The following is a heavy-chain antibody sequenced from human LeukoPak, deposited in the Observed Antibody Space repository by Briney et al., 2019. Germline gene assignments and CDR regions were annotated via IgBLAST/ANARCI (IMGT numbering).Heavy chain of an antibody. Sequence: GGSLRLSCAASGFTFSSYAMSWVRQAPGKGLEWVLAISGSGGSTYYADSVKGRFTISRDNSKNTLYLQMNSLRAEDTAVYYCAKGSGRGYSYGFDYWGQGTLVTVSS. CDR3: AKGSGRGYSYGFDY. CDR2: ISGSGGST. D-gene: IGHD5-18*01. CDR1: GFTFSSYA. V-gene: IGHV3-23*01. J-gene: IGHJ4*02.